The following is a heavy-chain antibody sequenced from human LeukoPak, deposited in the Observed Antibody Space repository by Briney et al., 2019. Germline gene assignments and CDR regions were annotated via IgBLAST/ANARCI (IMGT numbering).Heavy chain of an antibody. CDR2: MKQDGNEK. J-gene: IGHJ6*04. CDR3: AELGITMIGGV. V-gene: IGHV3-7*01. CDR1: GFTFSSYW. D-gene: IGHD3-10*02. Sequence: QPGGSLRLSCVASGFTFSSYWISWVRQAPGKGLEWVANMKQDGNEKFYVDSVKGRFTISRDNAKNSLYLQMNSLRAEDTAVYYCAELGITMIGGVWGKGTTVTISS.